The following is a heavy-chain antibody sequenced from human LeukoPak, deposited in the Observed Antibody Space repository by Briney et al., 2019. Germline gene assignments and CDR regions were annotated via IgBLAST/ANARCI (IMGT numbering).Heavy chain of an antibody. CDR1: GFTFSSYA. D-gene: IGHD5-12*01. CDR2: INGSGGST. J-gene: IGHJ4*02. V-gene: IGHV3-23*01. CDR3: AKDRGGYGYFDY. Sequence: GGSLRLSCAASGFTFSSYAMSWVRQAPGKGLEWVSAINGSGGSTYYADSVKGRFTISRDNSKNTLYLQMNSLRAEDTAVYYCAKDRGGYGYFDYWGQGTLVTVSS.